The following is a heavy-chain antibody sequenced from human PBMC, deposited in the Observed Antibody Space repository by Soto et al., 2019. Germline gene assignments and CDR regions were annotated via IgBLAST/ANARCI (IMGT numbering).Heavy chain of an antibody. D-gene: IGHD3-22*01. V-gene: IGHV3-33*01. J-gene: IGHJ4*02. Sequence: GGSLRLSCAASGFTFSSYGMHWVRQAPGKGLEWVAVIWYDGSNKYCADSVKGRFTIPRDNSKNTLYLQMNSLRAEDTAVYYCAREFAVVIPNFDYWGQGTLVTVSS. CDR3: AREFAVVIPNFDY. CDR1: GFTFSSYG. CDR2: IWYDGSNK.